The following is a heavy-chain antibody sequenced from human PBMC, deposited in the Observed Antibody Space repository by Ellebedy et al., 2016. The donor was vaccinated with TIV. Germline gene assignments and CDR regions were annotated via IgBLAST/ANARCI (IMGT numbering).Heavy chain of an antibody. V-gene: IGHV3-30-3*01. CDR2: ISHDGRSQ. CDR3: ARDLDKSSGWYGGAAY. Sequence: GESLKISCVASGFNFDSNAMSWVRQAPGKGLEWVAVISHDGRSQYYADSVKCRFTISRDNSMTTLYLEMNSLRAEDTAVYYCARDLDKSSGWYGGAAYWGQGTLVTVSS. J-gene: IGHJ4*02. D-gene: IGHD6-19*01. CDR1: GFNFDSNA.